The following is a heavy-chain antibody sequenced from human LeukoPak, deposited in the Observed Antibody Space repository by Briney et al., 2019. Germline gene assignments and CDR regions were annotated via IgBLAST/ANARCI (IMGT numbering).Heavy chain of an antibody. CDR3: ARYCTSYTCILRGFDS. D-gene: IGHD2-8*01. J-gene: IGHJ4*02. CDR2: IYHTGRA. CDR1: GVSISSGDYY. V-gene: IGHV4-30-4*01. Sequence: PSQTLSLTCTVSGVSISSGDYYGSGIRQPPGKGLEWIANIYHTGRAPYNPSPQTRVNISVHTSKNQFSLKLSSVPAADTAVYYCARYCTSYTCILRGFDSWGQGTLVTVSS.